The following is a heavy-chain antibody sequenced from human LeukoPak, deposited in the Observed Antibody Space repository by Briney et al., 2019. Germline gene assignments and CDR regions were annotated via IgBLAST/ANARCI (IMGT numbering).Heavy chain of an antibody. D-gene: IGHD4-17*01. Sequence: NSSETLSLTCSVSGGSISTYYWSWIRQLPGKGLEWIGYIYYTATTNYNPSLRSRVAISVDTSRNQFSLRLSSVTAADTAVYYCAREDPQTTVPEGMDVWGHGTTVIVSS. CDR2: IYYTATT. CDR3: AREDPQTTVPEGMDV. CDR1: GGSISTYY. J-gene: IGHJ6*02. V-gene: IGHV4-59*01.